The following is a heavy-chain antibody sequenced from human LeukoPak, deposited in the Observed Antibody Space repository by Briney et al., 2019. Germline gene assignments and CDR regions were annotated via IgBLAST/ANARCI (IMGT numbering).Heavy chain of an antibody. CDR2: INYDGNIT. Sequence: PGGSLRLSCAASGFTFSSYWMHWVRQAPGKGLMWVSRINYDGNITTSADSVKGRFTISRDNAKNSLYLQMNSPRAEDTAVYYCARGGVVYYFDYWGQGTLVTVSS. D-gene: IGHD6-25*01. V-gene: IGHV3-74*01. CDR3: ARGGVVYYFDY. J-gene: IGHJ4*02. CDR1: GFTFSSYW.